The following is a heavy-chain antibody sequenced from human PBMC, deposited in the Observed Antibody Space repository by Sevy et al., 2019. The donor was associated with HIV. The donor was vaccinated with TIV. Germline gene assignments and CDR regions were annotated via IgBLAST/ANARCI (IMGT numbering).Heavy chain of an antibody. J-gene: IGHJ6*02. V-gene: IGHV1-18*04. CDR1: GYTFTSYG. Sequence: ASVKVSCKASGYTFTSYGISWVRQAPGQGLEWMGWISASNGNTNYAQKLQGRVTMTTDTSTSTAYMELRSLSSDDTAVYYCAREGYCSSTSCAPDYYGMDVWGQGTTVTVSS. D-gene: IGHD2-2*01. CDR2: ISASNGNT. CDR3: AREGYCSSTSCAPDYYGMDV.